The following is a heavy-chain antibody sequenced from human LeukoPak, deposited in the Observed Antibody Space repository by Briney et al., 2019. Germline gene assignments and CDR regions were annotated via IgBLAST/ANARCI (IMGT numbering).Heavy chain of an antibody. J-gene: IGHJ4*02. CDR2: INPKSGDT. D-gene: IGHD6-13*01. CDR1: GYTFTSYG. Sequence: WASVKVSCKASGYTFTSYGIGWVRQAPGQGLEWMGWINPKSGDTNYAQKFQGRVTTTRDTSISTAYMEVSRLRSDDTAVYYCARGSATGISWYWQFDYWGQGTLVIVSS. CDR3: ARGSATGISWYWQFDY. V-gene: IGHV1-2*02.